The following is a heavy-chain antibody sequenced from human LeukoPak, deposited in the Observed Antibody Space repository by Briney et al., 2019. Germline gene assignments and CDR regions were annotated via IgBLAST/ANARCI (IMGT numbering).Heavy chain of an antibody. CDR2: ISSSSSYI. D-gene: IGHD2-15*01. J-gene: IGHJ4*02. V-gene: IGHV3-21*01. CDR3: AREDCSGGSCYGY. CDR1: GFTFSSYS. Sequence: GGSLRLSCAAYGFTFSSYSMNWVRQPPGTGLEWVSSISSSSSYIYYADSVKGRFTISRDNAKNSLYLQMNSLRAEDTAVYYCAREDCSGGSCYGYWGQGTLVTVSS.